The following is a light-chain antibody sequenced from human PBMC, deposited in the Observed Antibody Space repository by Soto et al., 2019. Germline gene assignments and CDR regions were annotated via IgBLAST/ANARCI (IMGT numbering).Light chain of an antibody. V-gene: IGKV1-33*01. CDR1: QDIGNS. J-gene: IGKJ3*01. CDR3: QKSDHLPL. Sequence: DIQMTQSPPSLSASVGDRVTITCQASQDIGNSLNWFQHKPGKAPNLVIYDAYNLEIGVPSMFSGSGSGTDFTFTITSLRPEDIATYYCQKSDHLPLFGPGTKVESK. CDR2: DAY.